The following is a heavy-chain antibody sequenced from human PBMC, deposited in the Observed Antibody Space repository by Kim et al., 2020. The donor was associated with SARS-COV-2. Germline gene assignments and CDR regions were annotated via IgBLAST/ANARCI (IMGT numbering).Heavy chain of an antibody. D-gene: IGHD6-13*01. V-gene: IGHV3-64D*09. CDR3: VKTSSTWPRHCDY. J-gene: IGHJ4*02. Sequence: YTDSVKGRLTISRDNSKNTLYLQMTSLRPEDTALYYCVKTSSTWPRHCDYWGQGTLVTVSS.